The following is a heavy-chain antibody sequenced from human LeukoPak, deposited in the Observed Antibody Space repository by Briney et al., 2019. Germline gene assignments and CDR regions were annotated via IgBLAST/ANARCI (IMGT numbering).Heavy chain of an antibody. J-gene: IGHJ3*02. CDR1: GYSFTSYW. CDR3: ARGAYYYDSSGYLSDAFDI. D-gene: IGHD3-22*01. Sequence: GESLKISCKGSGYSFTSYWIGWVRQMPGKGLEWMGIIYPGDSDTRYSPSFQGQVTISADKSISTAYLQWSSLKASDTAMYYCARGAYYYDSSGYLSDAFDIWGQGTMVTVSS. CDR2: IYPGDSDT. V-gene: IGHV5-51*01.